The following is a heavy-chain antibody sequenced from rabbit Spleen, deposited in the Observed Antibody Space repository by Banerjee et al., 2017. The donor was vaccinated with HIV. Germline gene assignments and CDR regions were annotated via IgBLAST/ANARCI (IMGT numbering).Heavy chain of an antibody. V-gene: IGHV1S40*01. J-gene: IGHJ4*01. CDR2: IDGGSSGTT. D-gene: IGHD6-1*01. CDR3: ARGPPYAGYASYGYVYLNL. CDR1: GFSLSSSA. Sequence: QSLEESGGDLVKPGASLTLTCTASGFSLSSSAMCWVRQAPGKGLEWIACIDGGSSGTTDYASWAKGRFTISKASSTTVTLQMTSLTAADTATYFCARGPPYAGYASYGYVYLNLWGPGTLVTVS.